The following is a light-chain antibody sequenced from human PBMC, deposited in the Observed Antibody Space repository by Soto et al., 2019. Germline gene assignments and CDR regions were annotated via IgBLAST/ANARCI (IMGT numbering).Light chain of an antibody. CDR1: QSVSSN. J-gene: IGKJ4*01. V-gene: IGKV3-15*01. CDR2: GAS. CDR3: QQYSNWPLT. Sequence: EIVMTQSPATLSVSPGEGATLSCRASQSVSSNLAWYQQQPGQAPRLLIFGASTRATGIPARFSGSGSGAEFSLSISALQSEDFAIYYCQQYSNWPLTYGGGTKVGIK.